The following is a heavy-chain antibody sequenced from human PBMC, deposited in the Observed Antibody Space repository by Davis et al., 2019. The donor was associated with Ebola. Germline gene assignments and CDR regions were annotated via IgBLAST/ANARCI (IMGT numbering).Heavy chain of an antibody. D-gene: IGHD6-6*01. Sequence: PGGSLRLSCAASGFTVSNNYMSWVRQAPGKGLEWVSVLYSGGTTYYADSVKGRFTISRDDSKNTVYLQMNSLRAEDTAVYYCAREDRGSSFGYWGQGTLVTVSS. J-gene: IGHJ4*02. CDR1: GFTVSNNY. CDR3: AREDRGSSFGY. CDR2: LYSGGTT. V-gene: IGHV3-53*01.